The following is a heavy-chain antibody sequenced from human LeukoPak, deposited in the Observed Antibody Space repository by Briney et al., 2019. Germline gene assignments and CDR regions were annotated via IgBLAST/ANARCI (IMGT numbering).Heavy chain of an antibody. CDR1: GGSFSGYY. Sequence: SETLSLTCAVYGGSFSGYYWSWIRQPPGKGLEWIGEINHSGSTNYNPSLKSRVTISVDTSKNQFSLKLSSVTAADTAVYYCARGRRRLWLQGPPYFDYWGQGTLVTVSS. J-gene: IGHJ4*02. D-gene: IGHD5-24*01. CDR3: ARGRRRLWLQGPPYFDY. CDR2: INHSGST. V-gene: IGHV4-34*01.